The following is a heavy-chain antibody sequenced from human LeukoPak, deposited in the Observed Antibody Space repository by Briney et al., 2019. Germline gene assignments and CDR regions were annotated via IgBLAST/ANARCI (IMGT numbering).Heavy chain of an antibody. CDR1: GFTFSSYA. J-gene: IGHJ3*02. D-gene: IGHD6-19*01. V-gene: IGHV3-64*01. Sequence: PGGPLRLSCAASGFTFSSYAMHWVRQAPGKGLEYVSAISSNGGSTYYANSVKGRFTISRDNSKNTLYLQMGSLRAEDMAVYYCARDGGSGWSNDAFDIWSQGTMVTVSS. CDR3: ARDGGSGWSNDAFDI. CDR2: ISSNGGST.